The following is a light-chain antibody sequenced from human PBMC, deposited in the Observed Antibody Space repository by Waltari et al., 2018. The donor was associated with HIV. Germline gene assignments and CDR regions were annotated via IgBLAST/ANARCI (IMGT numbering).Light chain of an antibody. Sequence: QSVLTQPPSASGAPGQRVSISCSGGNSNIGRYAVSWYQQLPGTAPKLLIYSNTPRPSGVPDRFSGSKSGTSASLAIGGLQSEDEAEYYCAAWDDSLSGSVVFGGGTKLTVL. CDR3: AAWDDSLSGSVV. CDR2: SNT. J-gene: IGLJ2*01. V-gene: IGLV1-44*01. CDR1: NSNIGRYA.